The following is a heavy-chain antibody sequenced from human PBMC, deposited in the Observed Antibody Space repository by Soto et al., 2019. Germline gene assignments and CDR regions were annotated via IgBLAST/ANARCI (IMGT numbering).Heavy chain of an antibody. CDR1: GYSFTSYW. V-gene: IGHV5-51*01. J-gene: IGHJ6*02. CDR2: IYPGDSDT. Sequence: PGESLKISCKGSGYSFTSYWIGWVRQMPGKGLEWMGIIYPGDSDTRYSPSFQGQVTISADKSISTAYLQWSSLKASDTAMYYCARYSGYSSGRYYYYGMDVWGQGTTVTVSS. D-gene: IGHD6-19*01. CDR3: ARYSGYSSGRYYYYGMDV.